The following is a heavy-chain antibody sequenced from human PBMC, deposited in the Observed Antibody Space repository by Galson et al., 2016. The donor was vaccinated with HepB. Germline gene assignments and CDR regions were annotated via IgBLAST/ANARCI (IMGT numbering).Heavy chain of an antibody. Sequence: SLRLSCAGSGFTFSDFAMNWFRQPPGKGLEWVGFIRDKGYGGTTKYGASVRDRFTISRDDSESIAYLQLNSLKADDTAVYYCARSRPYFYYALDVWGQGTTVAVSS. V-gene: IGHV3-49*03. CDR3: ARSRPYFYYALDV. CDR2: IRDKGYGGTT. D-gene: IGHD3-3*01. CDR1: GFTFSDFA. J-gene: IGHJ6*02.